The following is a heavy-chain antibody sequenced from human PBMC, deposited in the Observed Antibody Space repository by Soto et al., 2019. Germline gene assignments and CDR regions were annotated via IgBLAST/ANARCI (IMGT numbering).Heavy chain of an antibody. CDR2: IYWDDDK. CDR1: GFSLSTSGVG. J-gene: IGHJ4*02. CDR3: AHTLSPIYYGSGSYYFHFDY. Sequence: SGPTLVKPTQTLTLTCTFSGFSLSTSGVGVGWIRQPPGKALEWLALIYWDDDKRYSPSLKSRLTITKDTSNNQVVLTMTNMDPVDTATYYCAHTLSPIYYGSGSYYFHFDYWGQGTLVTVSS. D-gene: IGHD3-10*01. V-gene: IGHV2-5*02.